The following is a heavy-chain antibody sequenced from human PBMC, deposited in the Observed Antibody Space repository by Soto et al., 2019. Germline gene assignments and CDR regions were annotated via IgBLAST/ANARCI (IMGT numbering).Heavy chain of an antibody. D-gene: IGHD1-26*01. V-gene: IGHV1-69*01. CDR3: ARGVREMATISTFDY. Sequence: QVQLVQSGAEVKKPGYSVKVSCKASGGTFNNYAFSWVRQAPGQGLEWVGGIIRIFDTPSYAHKFQGRVTSIADESTSTGYMELSSLTSEDTAVYYCARGVREMATISTFDYWGQGTQVTVSS. CDR2: IIRIFDTP. J-gene: IGHJ4*02. CDR1: GGTFNNYA.